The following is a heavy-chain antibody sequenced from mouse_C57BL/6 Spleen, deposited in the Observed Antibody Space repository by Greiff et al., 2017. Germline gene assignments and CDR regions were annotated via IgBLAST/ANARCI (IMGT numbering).Heavy chain of an antibody. CDR2: ISYSGST. CDR1: GYSITSDY. Sequence: EVKVVESGPGLAKPSQTLSLTCSVTGYSITSDYWNWIRKFPGNKLEYIGYISYSGSTYYNPSLNSRISITRDTSKNQYYLQLNSVTTDDIATYYCAREIPAGYFDVWGTGTTVTVSS. CDR3: AREIPAGYFDV. J-gene: IGHJ1*03. V-gene: IGHV3-8*01.